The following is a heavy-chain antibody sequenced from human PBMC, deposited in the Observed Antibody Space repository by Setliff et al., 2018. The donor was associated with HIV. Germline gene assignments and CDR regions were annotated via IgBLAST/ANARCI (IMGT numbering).Heavy chain of an antibody. CDR3: AVNDATTDDAFDI. J-gene: IGHJ3*02. Sequence: GASVKVSCKASGYTFTDYYMHWVQQAPGKELEWMGRVDPEDGETIYAEKFQGRVTITADTSTDTAYMELSSLRSEDTAVYYCAVNDATTDDAFDIWGQGTMVTVSS. D-gene: IGHD1-1*01. CDR2: VDPEDGET. CDR1: GYTFTDYY. V-gene: IGHV1-69-2*01.